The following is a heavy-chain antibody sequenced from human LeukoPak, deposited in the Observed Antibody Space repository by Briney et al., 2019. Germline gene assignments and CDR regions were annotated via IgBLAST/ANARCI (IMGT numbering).Heavy chain of an antibody. CDR3: ARDGSITIFGVGGSY. CDR2: ISAYNGNT. D-gene: IGHD3-3*01. Sequence: GASVKVSCKASGYTFTSYGISWVRRAPGQGLEWMGWISAYNGNTNYAQKLQGRVTMTTDTSTSTAYMELRSLRSDDTAVYYCARDGSITIFGVGGSYWGQGTLVTVSS. V-gene: IGHV1-18*01. J-gene: IGHJ4*02. CDR1: GYTFTSYG.